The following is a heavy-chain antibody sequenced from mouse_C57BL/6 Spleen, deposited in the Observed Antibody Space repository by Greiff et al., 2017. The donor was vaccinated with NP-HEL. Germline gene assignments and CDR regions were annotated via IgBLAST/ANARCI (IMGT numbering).Heavy chain of an antibody. CDR3: ATWAWFAY. V-gene: IGHV5-17*01. CDR1: GFTFSDYG. Sequence: EVQGVESGGGLVKPGGSLKLSCAASGFTFSDYGMHWVRQAPEKGLEWVAYISSGSSTIYYAATVQGRFTISRDNAKNPLFLPMTSLRSEVTAMYYCATWAWFAYWGQGTLVTVSA. J-gene: IGHJ3*01. D-gene: IGHD4-1*01. CDR2: ISSGSSTI.